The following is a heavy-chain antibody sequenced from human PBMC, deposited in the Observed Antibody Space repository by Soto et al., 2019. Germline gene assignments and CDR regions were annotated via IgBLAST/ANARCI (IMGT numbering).Heavy chain of an antibody. V-gene: IGHV3-7*01. CDR2: IKQDARDK. J-gene: IGHJ4*02. D-gene: IGHD2-8*01. CDR1: GFSFSSYY. Sequence: EVQLVESGGDLVQPGESLRLSCVASGFSFSSYYMSWVRQAPGKGLEWVANIKQDARDKFYVDSVKDRFIISRDNAQNVLFLQMKSLRVEDTAVYYCARSRNGEFDYWGQGTLVTVSS. CDR3: ARSRNGEFDY.